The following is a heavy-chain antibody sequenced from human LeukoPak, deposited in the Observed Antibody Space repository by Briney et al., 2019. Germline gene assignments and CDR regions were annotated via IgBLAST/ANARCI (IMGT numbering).Heavy chain of an antibody. CDR2: AYFTGST. V-gene: IGHV4-31*03. CDR3: ARVSFTYGPLDS. CDR1: RGSISSGGHY. D-gene: IGHD4-17*01. J-gene: IGHJ4*02. Sequence: SETLSLTCNVSRGSISSGGHYWSWIRQRPGKGLEWMGYAYFTGSTYYNPSLQSRLIISADTSMTQFSLRLRSATAADTAVYYCARVSFTYGPLDSWGPGILVTVSS.